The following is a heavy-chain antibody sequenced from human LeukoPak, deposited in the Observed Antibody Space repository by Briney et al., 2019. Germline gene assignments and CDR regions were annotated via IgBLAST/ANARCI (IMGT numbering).Heavy chain of an antibody. CDR2: ISWNSGSI. J-gene: IGHJ6*02. CDR1: GFTFDDYA. V-gene: IGHV3-9*01. Sequence: PGRSLRLSCAASGFTFDDYAMHWVRQAPGKGLEWVSGISWNSGSIVYADSVKGRFTISRDNAKNSLYLQMNSLRAEDTALYYCAKHIGAGIAAAGPSIYYYYYGMDVWGQGPTVPV. D-gene: IGHD6-13*01. CDR3: AKHIGAGIAAAGPSIYYYYYGMDV.